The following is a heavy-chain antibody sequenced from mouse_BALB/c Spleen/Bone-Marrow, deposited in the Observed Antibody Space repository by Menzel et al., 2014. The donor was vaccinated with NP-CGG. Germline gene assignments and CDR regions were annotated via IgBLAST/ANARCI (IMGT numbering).Heavy chain of an antibody. Sequence: LVESGPELVKPGASVKMSCKASGYTFSSYIMHWVKQKPGQGLEWIGYINPYNDGTNYNEKFKGKATLTSDKSSSTAYMELSSLTSEDSAVYYCAAGRDYFDYWGQGTTLTVSS. CDR2: INPYNDGT. CDR3: AAGRDYFDY. D-gene: IGHD4-1*01. V-gene: IGHV1-14*01. J-gene: IGHJ2*01. CDR1: GYTFSSYI.